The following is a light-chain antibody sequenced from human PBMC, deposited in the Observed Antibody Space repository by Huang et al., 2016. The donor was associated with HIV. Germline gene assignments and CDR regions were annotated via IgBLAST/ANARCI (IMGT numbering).Light chain of an antibody. J-gene: IGKJ2*01. V-gene: IGKV1-33*01. CDR2: DAS. CDR1: QDIRKY. Sequence: DIQMTQSPSSLSASVGDRVTITCQASQDIRKYLNWYQQKPGKAPNLLIYDASNLQTGFPSRFGGGGSGTDFTFTISSLQPEDIATYYCQQSDSLPYTFGQGTKLEIK. CDR3: QQSDSLPYT.